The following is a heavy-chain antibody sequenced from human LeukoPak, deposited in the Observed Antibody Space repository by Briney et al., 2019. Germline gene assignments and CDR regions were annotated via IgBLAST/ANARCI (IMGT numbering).Heavy chain of an antibody. CDR3: VREAGYCASVCLKSNWFDP. CDR2: SSNGNT. V-gene: IGHV3-23*01. CDR1: GFHFRNHA. D-gene: IGHD2-21*02. Sequence: VGSLGLFCAASGFHFRNHAISRVRQPPGKGLECVSASSNGNTYYADSVRGRFTISRDDSKNMVYLQMYRLRVEDTARYYCVREAGYCASVCLKSNWFDPWGQGTLVTVSS. J-gene: IGHJ5*02.